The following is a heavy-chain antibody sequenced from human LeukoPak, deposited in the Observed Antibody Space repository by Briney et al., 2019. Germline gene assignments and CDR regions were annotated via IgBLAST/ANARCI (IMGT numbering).Heavy chain of an antibody. V-gene: IGHV3-23*01. J-gene: IGHJ4*02. D-gene: IGHD2-8*01. Sequence: PGGSLRLSCAASGFTFNNYAMNWVRQAPGKGLEWVSVISGSGGTTYYADSVKGRFTISRDNSKNTLYLQMNSLRAEDTAVYYCAKDRRTNELDYFDYWGQGTLVTVSS. CDR1: GFTFNNYA. CDR3: AKDRRTNELDYFDY. CDR2: ISGSGGTT.